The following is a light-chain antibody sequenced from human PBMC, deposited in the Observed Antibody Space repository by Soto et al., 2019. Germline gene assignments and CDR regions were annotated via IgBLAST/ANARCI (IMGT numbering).Light chain of an antibody. CDR2: DAS. Sequence: EIVMTQSPATLSVSPGERATLSCRASQSVSSNLAWYQQKPGQAPRLLIYDASTRATGVPVRVRGSGSGADFTLTISSLQSEDFADYYCQQYNDWPYTFGQGTYLEIK. V-gene: IGKV3-15*01. J-gene: IGKJ2*01. CDR1: QSVSSN. CDR3: QQYNDWPYT.